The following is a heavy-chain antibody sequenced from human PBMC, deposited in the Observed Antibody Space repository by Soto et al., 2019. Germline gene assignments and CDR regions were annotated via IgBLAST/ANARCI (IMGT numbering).Heavy chain of an antibody. J-gene: IGHJ4*02. V-gene: IGHV4-59*01. CDR3: AGVQGHGYHRKGFHY. CDR2: IYYTGST. D-gene: IGHD5-12*01. CDR1: GGSINSDY. Sequence: SETLSLSCTVSGGSINSDYWTWIRQPPRRGLEWIGYIYYTGSTSYNPSLRSRVTISVDRSKNQFSLKLGSVTAADTALYYCAGVQGHGYHRKGFHYWYPGLLVSV.